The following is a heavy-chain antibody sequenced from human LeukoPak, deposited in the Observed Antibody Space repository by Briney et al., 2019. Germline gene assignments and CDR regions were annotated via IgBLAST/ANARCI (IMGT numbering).Heavy chain of an antibody. D-gene: IGHD3-3*01. CDR3: AKAGFLEWLTHYYYYYYMDV. V-gene: IGHV3-23*01. J-gene: IGHJ6*03. Sequence: GGSLRLSCAASGFIFSSYAMSWVRQAPGKGLEWVSAISGSGGSTYYADSVKGRFTISRDNSKNTLYLQMNSLRAEDTAVYYCAKAGFLEWLTHYYYYYYMDVWGKGTTVTVSS. CDR1: GFIFSSYA. CDR2: ISGSGGST.